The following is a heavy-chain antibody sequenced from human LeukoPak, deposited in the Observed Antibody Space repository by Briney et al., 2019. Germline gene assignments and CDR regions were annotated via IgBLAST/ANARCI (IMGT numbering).Heavy chain of an antibody. V-gene: IGHV3-30*18. CDR1: GFTFSSYG. J-gene: IGHJ4*02. Sequence: GGSLRLSCAASGFTFSSYGMHWVRQAPGKGLEWVAVISYDGSNKYYADSVKGRFTISRDNSKNTLYLQMNSLRAEDTAVYYCAKMPSGLISGVVPAAIYYWGQGTLVTVSS. CDR3: AKMPSGLISGVVPAAIYY. CDR2: ISYDGSNK. D-gene: IGHD2-2*01.